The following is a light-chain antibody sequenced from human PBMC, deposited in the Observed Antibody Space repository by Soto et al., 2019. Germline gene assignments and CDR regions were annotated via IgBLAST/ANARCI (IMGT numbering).Light chain of an antibody. CDR2: GAS. Sequence: EKVMTQSPATLSVSPGERATLSCRASQSVSSNLAWYQQKPGQAPRLLIYGASSRATGIPVRFSGSGSGTEFTLTISSLQSEDFAVYHCQQYNNWPLTFGQGTRLEIK. CDR1: QSVSSN. V-gene: IGKV3-15*01. CDR3: QQYNNWPLT. J-gene: IGKJ5*01.